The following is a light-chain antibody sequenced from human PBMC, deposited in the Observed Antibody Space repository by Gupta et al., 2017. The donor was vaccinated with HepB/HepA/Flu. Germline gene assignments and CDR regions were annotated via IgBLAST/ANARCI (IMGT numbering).Light chain of an antibody. Sequence: DIQMTQSPSSVSASLGDRVTITCRASQDVSSWLAWYQQKPGKAPKLLIYAASTVQRGVPSRFSGSGSGTXFTLTIXILHPEDFATYYCQQANLFPLTFGXGTKVETK. CDR3: QQANLFPLT. J-gene: IGKJ4*01. CDR2: AAS. CDR1: QDVSSW. V-gene: IGKV1-12*01.